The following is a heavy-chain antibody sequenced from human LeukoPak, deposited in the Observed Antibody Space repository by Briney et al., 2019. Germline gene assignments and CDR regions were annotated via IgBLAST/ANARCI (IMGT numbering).Heavy chain of an antibody. Sequence: GGSLRLSCAASGFTFSSYSMDWVRQAPGKGLEWVSSISSSSSYIYYADSVKGRFTISRDNAKNSLYLQMNSLRAEDTAVYYCARDESYDILTGYYNYWGQGTLVTVSS. CDR2: ISSSSSYI. J-gene: IGHJ4*02. CDR3: ARDESYDILTGYYNY. V-gene: IGHV3-21*01. CDR1: GFTFSSYS. D-gene: IGHD3-9*01.